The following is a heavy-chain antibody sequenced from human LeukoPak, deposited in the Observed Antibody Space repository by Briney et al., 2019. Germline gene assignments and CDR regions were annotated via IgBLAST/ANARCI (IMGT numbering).Heavy chain of an antibody. CDR3: ASRKDTPHLPDF. J-gene: IGHJ4*02. D-gene: IGHD5-18*01. Sequence: PGGSLRLSCAASGFTFSSYAMHWVRQAPGKGLEWVAVISYDGTKKYYADSVKGRFTISRDNSKNTLYLQMNSLRAEDTAVYYCASRKDTPHLPDFWGQGTLVTVSS. CDR2: ISYDGTKK. V-gene: IGHV3-30-3*01. CDR1: GFTFSSYA.